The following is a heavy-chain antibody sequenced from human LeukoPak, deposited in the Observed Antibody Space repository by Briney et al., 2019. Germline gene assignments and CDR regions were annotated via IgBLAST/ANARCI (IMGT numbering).Heavy chain of an antibody. V-gene: IGHV3-48*01. D-gene: IGHD2-8*01. CDR3: ARGLRYCTIGVCADREGWFDP. J-gene: IGHJ5*02. Sequence: GGSLRLSCAASGFTFSSYSMNWVRQAPGKGLEWVSHISSSSSTIYYEDSVTGRFTISIDNAKKSLYLQLNSLRAEDTTVYHCARGLRYCTIGVCADREGWFDPWGQGTLVTVSS. CDR1: GFTFSSYS. CDR2: ISSSSSTI.